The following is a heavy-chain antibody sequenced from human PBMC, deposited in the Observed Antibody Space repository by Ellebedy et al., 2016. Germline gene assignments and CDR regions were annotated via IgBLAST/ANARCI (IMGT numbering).Heavy chain of an antibody. J-gene: IGHJ4*02. D-gene: IGHD6-19*01. CDR2: INHSGST. CDR3: AGTVAGEFDY. Sequence: GSLRLSCAVYGGSFSGYYWSWIRQPPGKGLEWIGEINHSGSTNYNPSLKSRVTISVDTSKNQFSLKLSSVTAADTAVYYCAGTVAGEFDYWGQGTLVTVSS. V-gene: IGHV4-34*01. CDR1: GGSFSGYY.